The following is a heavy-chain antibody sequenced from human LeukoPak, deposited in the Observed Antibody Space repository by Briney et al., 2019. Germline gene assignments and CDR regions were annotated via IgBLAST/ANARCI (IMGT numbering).Heavy chain of an antibody. Sequence: SETLSLTCTVSGGSISSSSYYWGWIRQPPGKGLEWIGSIYYSGSTYYNPSLKSRVTISVDTSKNQFSLKLSSVTAADTAVYYCASYDILTGYDHYYFDYWGQGTLVTVSS. CDR2: IYYSGST. D-gene: IGHD3-9*01. CDR1: GGSISSSSYY. V-gene: IGHV4-39*01. J-gene: IGHJ4*02. CDR3: ASYDILTGYDHYYFDY.